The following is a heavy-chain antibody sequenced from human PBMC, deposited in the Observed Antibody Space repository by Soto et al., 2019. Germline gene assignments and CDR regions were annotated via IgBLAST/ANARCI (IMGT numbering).Heavy chain of an antibody. D-gene: IGHD2-2*01. V-gene: IGHV1-69*13. CDR1: GGTFSSYA. CDR3: ARSACTSRYDYGMDA. CDR2: IIPIFGTA. Sequence: YAVKVSCKASGGTFSSYAISWGRQAPGQGLEWMGGIIPIFGTANYAQKFQGRVTITADESTSTAYMELSSLRSEDTAVYYCARSACTSRYDYGMDAWGQGTTVTVSS. J-gene: IGHJ6*02.